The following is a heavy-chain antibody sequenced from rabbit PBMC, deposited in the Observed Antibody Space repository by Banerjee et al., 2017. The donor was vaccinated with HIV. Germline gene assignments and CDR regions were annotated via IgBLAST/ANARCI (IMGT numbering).Heavy chain of an antibody. D-gene: IGHD6-1*01. J-gene: IGHJ4*01. CDR3: ARDVAGTDGYAYGYDFGL. V-gene: IGHV1S45*01. CDR2: INTSSGNT. CDR1: GFSFSNKCV. Sequence: QEQLEESGGDLVKPGGTLTLTCTASGFSFSNKCVMCWVRQAPGKGLEWIGCINTSSGNTVYASWAKGRFTISKTSSTTVTLQMTSLTAADTATYFCARDVAGTDGYAYGYDFGLWGQGTLVTVS.